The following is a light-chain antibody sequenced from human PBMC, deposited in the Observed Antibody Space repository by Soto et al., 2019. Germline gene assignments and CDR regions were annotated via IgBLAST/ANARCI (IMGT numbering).Light chain of an antibody. CDR2: AAS. CDR1: QSISGY. CDR3: QQSYSTPLT. Sequence: DIQMTQSPSSLSASVGYRVTITCRASQSISGYLNWYQQRPGKAPKLLIYAASSLPSGVPSRFSGSGSGTDLTLNISSLQPEDFATYYCQQSYSTPLTLGQGTRLEI. J-gene: IGKJ5*01. V-gene: IGKV1-39*01.